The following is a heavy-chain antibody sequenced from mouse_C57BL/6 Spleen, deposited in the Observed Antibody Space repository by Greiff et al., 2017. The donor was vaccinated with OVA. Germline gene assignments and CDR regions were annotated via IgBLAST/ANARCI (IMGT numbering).Heavy chain of an antibody. CDR2: INPNNGGT. J-gene: IGHJ3*01. Sequence: EVQLQQSGPELVKPGASVKISCKASGYTFTDYYMNWVKQSHGKSLEWIGDINPNNGGTSYNQKFKGKATLTVDKSSSTAYMELRSLTSEDSAVYYCARGDFDYWGQGTLVTVSA. D-gene: IGHD3-3*01. CDR3: ARGDFDY. CDR1: GYTFTDYY. V-gene: IGHV1-26*01.